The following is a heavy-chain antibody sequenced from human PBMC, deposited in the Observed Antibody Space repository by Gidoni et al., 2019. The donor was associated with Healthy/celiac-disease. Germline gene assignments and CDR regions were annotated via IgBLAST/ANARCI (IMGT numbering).Heavy chain of an antibody. CDR1: GFTFSSHA. V-gene: IGHV3-23*01. D-gene: IGHD6-13*01. J-gene: IGHJ4*02. CDR3: AKGGGESSSWAWYFDY. CDR2: ISGSGGST. Sequence: EVQLLESGGGLVQPGGSLRLSCAASGFTFSSHAMSWVRQAPGKGLEWVSAISGSGGSTYYADSVKGRFTISRDNSKNTLYLQMNSLRAEDTAVYYCAKGGGESSSWAWYFDYWGQGTLVTVSS.